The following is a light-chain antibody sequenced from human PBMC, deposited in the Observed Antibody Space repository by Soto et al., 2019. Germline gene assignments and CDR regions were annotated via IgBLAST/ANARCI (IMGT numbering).Light chain of an antibody. CDR3: SSFTRSNSYV. CDR1: SGDVGAYNY. CDR2: DVS. Sequence: QSALTQPASVSGSPGQSITISCTGTSGDVGAYNYVSWYQQHPGKVPKLMIYDVSDRPSGVSNRFSGSKSGNTASLTISGLQAEDEADYYCSSFTRSNSYVFGTGTKVTVL. J-gene: IGLJ1*01. V-gene: IGLV2-14*03.